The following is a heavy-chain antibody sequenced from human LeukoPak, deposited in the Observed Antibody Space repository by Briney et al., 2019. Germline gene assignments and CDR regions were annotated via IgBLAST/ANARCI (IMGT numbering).Heavy chain of an antibody. CDR2: LSAGGGGA. D-gene: IGHD3-10*01. CDR3: AKEKSRRFDFDY. J-gene: IGHJ4*02. V-gene: IGHV3-23*01. CDR1: GFICRSYA. Sequence: GGSLRLSCAASGFICRSYAMSWVRQAPGKGLEWVSSLSAGGGGAYYADSVRGRFTISRDDSKNTLYLQMNSLKVEDTARYYCAKEKSRRFDFDYWGQGTLATVSS.